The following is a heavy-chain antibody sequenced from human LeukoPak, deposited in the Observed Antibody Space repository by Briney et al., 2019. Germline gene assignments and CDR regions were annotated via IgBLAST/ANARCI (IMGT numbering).Heavy chain of an antibody. V-gene: IGHV4-59*01. D-gene: IGHD3-9*01. Sequence: TSETLSLTCTVSGGSISSYYWSWIRQPPGKGLEWIGYIYYSGSTNYNPSLKSRVTISVGTSKNQFSLKLSSVTAADTAVYYCARAQQGGYYDILTGYHNWFDPWGQGTLVTVSS. CDR1: GGSISSYY. J-gene: IGHJ5*02. CDR2: IYYSGST. CDR3: ARAQQGGYYDILTGYHNWFDP.